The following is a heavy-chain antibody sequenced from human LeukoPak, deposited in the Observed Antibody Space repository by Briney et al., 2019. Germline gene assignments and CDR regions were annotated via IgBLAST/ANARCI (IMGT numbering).Heavy chain of an antibody. CDR3: ATDDVTTGTKTALGY. Sequence: GASVKVSCKASGFTFTSSAVQWVRQARGQGLEWIGWIVVGSGNTNYAQKFQERVTINRDMSTSTAYMELSSLRSEDTAVCYCATDDVTTGTKTALGYWGQGTLVTVSS. CDR1: GFTFTSSA. J-gene: IGHJ4*02. V-gene: IGHV1-58*01. CDR2: IVVGSGNT. D-gene: IGHD1-1*01.